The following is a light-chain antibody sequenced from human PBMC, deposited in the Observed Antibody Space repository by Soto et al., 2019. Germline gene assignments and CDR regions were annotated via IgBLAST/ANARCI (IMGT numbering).Light chain of an antibody. V-gene: IGLV2-11*01. Sequence: QSVLTQHLAVSGSAGQSVTISCTGTSSDVGGYNYVSWYQQHPGKAPKLMIYDVSKRPSGVPDRFSGSKSGNTASLTISGLQSEDEADYYCCSYAGSSLYGFGTWTKVTVL. CDR1: SSDVGGYNY. CDR3: CSYAGSSLYG. J-gene: IGLJ1*01. CDR2: DVS.